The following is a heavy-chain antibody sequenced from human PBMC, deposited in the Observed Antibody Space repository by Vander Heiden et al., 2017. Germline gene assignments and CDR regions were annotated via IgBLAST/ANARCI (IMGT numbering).Heavy chain of an antibody. CDR1: GFTFSSYA. D-gene: IGHD6-13*01. Sequence: EVQLLEPGGGLVQPGGSLRLSCAASGFTFSSYAMGWVRQAPGKGLEWVSAITVSGGGTYYADSVKGRFTVSRDNSKNTLFLQMNSLRVEDTALYYCAKARYSRDWGQGTLVTVSS. CDR3: AKARYSRD. J-gene: IGHJ4*02. V-gene: IGHV3-23*01. CDR2: ITVSGGGT.